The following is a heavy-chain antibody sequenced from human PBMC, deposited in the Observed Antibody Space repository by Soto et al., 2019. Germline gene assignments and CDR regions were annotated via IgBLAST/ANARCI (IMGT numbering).Heavy chain of an antibody. D-gene: IGHD3-3*01. CDR3: ARGRGRAIFGVGPSYGMDV. Sequence: QVQLQESGPGLVKPSGTLSLTCAVSGGSISSSNWWSWVRQPPGRGLVWIGEIYHSESTNYNPSLKSRVTISVDESKNQFPLKLSSVTAADTAVYYCARGRGRAIFGVGPSYGMDVWGQGTTVTVSS. CDR1: GGSISSSNW. V-gene: IGHV4-4*02. CDR2: IYHSEST. J-gene: IGHJ6*02.